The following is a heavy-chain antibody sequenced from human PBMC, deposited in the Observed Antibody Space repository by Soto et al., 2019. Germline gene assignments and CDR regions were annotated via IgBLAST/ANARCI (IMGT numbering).Heavy chain of an antibody. CDR2: IKQDGSEK. CDR1: GFTFSSYW. D-gene: IGHD3-3*01. CDR3: ARDYDFWSGRSLFDY. V-gene: IGHV3-7*01. Sequence: GSLRLSCAASGFTFSSYWMSWVRQAPGKGLEWVANIKQDGSEKYYVDSVKGRFTISRDNAKNSLYLQMNSLRAEDTAVYYCARDYDFWSGRSLFDYWGQGTLVTVSS. J-gene: IGHJ4*02.